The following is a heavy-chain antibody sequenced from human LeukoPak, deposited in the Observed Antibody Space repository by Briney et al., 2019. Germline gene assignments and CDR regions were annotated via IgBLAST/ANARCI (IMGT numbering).Heavy chain of an antibody. CDR1: GFTFSSYW. J-gene: IGHJ4*02. CDR3: ARVAYSAYDYPTLLPPFDY. Sequence: GGSLRLSCAASGFTFSSYWMSWVRQAPGKGLEWVSGINWSDGSTAYADSVKGRFTISRDNAKNSLYLQMNSLRAEDTALYSCARVAYSAYDYPTLLPPFDYWGQGTLVTASS. CDR2: INWSDGST. V-gene: IGHV3-20*04. D-gene: IGHD5-12*01.